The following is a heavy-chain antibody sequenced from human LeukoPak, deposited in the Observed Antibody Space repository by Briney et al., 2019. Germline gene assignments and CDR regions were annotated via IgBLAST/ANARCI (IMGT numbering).Heavy chain of an antibody. D-gene: IGHD2-15*01. CDR1: GGSFSGYY. V-gene: IGHV4-34*01. CDR3: ARGGRYCSGGSCQGKYFQH. Sequence: PSETLSLTCAVYGGSFSGYYWSWIRQPPGKGLEGIGEINHSRSTNYNPSLKSRATISVDTSKNQFSLKLSSVTAADTAVYYCARGGRYCSGGSCQGKYFQHRGQGTLVTVSS. J-gene: IGHJ1*01. CDR2: INHSRST.